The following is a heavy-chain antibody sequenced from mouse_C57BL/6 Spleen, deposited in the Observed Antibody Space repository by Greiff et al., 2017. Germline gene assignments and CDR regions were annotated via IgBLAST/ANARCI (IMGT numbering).Heavy chain of an antibody. CDR2: INPSTGGT. CDR1: GYSFTGYY. V-gene: IGHV1-42*01. CDR3: ARSIITTVVAPFDY. D-gene: IGHD1-1*01. Sequence: VQLQQSGPELVKPGASVKISCKASGYSFTGYYMNWVKQSPETSLEWIGEINPSTGGTTYNQKFKAKATLTVDKSSSTAYMQLKSLTSEDSAVYYCARSIITTVVAPFDYWGQGTTLTVSS. J-gene: IGHJ2*01.